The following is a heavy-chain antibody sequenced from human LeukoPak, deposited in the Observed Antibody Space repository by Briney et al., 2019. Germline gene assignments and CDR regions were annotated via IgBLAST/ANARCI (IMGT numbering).Heavy chain of an antibody. CDR3: AKDDGYCSGGSCYSDY. Sequence: GGSLRLSCAASGFIFSSYWMTWVRQAPGKGLEWVANIKQDGSERYYVDSVKGRFTISRDNSKNTLYLQMNSLRAEDTAVYYCAKDDGYCSGGSCYSDYWGQGTLVTVSS. CDR2: IKQDGSER. J-gene: IGHJ4*02. D-gene: IGHD2-15*01. CDR1: GFIFSSYW. V-gene: IGHV3-7*01.